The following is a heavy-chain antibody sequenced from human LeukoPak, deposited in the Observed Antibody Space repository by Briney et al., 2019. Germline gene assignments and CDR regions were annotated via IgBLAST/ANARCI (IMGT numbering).Heavy chain of an antibody. D-gene: IGHD2-8*01. V-gene: IGHV1-69*13. Sequence: AASVKVSCKASGGTFSSYAISWVRQAPGQGLEWMGGISPIFGTTNHAQKFQGRVTITADESTSTAYMEMSSLRSEATAVYYCARDHVVMGSLSQENHYYYYSGMDVWGQGTTVTVSS. CDR2: ISPIFGTT. CDR1: GGTFSSYA. CDR3: ARDHVVMGSLSQENHYYYYSGMDV. J-gene: IGHJ6*02.